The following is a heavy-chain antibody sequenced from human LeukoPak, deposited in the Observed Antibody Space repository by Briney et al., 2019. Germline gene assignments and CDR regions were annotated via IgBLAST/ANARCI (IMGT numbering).Heavy chain of an antibody. D-gene: IGHD6-19*01. J-gene: IGHJ6*02. CDR1: GYTFTSYG. CDR2: ISAYNGNT. V-gene: IGHV1-18*01. CDR3: ASFEVSSGWADYYYYGMDV. Sequence: ASVKVSCKASGYTFTSYGISGVRQAPGQGLEWMGWISAYNGNTNYAQKLQGRVTMTTDTSTSTAYMELRSLRSDDTAVYYCASFEVSSGWADYYYYGMDVWGQGTTVTVSS.